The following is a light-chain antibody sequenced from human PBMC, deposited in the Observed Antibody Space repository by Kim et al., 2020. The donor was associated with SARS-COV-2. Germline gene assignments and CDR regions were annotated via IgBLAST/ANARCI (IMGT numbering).Light chain of an antibody. J-gene: IGKJ2*01. Sequence: EIVLTQSPGTLSLSPGERATLSCRASQSVSSSYLAWYQQKPGQAPRLLIYGASSRATGIPDRFSGSGSGTDFTLTISRLEPEDFAVYYCQQCYSTPYTFGQGTKLEI. CDR3: QQCYSTPYT. V-gene: IGKV3-20*01. CDR2: GAS. CDR1: QSVSSSY.